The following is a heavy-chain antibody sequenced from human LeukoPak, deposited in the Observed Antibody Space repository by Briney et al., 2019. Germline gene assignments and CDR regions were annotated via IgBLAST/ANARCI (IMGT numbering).Heavy chain of an antibody. CDR1: GGSVSSYY. J-gene: IGHJ5*02. V-gene: IGHV4-59*05. CDR3: ARLNGGYNSLYNWFDP. Sequence: SETLSLTCTVSGGSVSSYYWSWIRQPPGKGLEWIGSIYYSGSTYYNPSLKSRVTISVDTSKNQFSLKLSSVTAADTAVYYCARLNGGYNSLYNWFDPWGQGTLVTVSS. CDR2: IYYSGST. D-gene: IGHD6-13*01.